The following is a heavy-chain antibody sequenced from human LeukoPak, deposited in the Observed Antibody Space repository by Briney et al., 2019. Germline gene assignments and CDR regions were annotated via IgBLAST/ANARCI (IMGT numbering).Heavy chain of an antibody. D-gene: IGHD3-16*01. CDR2: INSDGTNT. CDR3: KNKGEGPFDI. J-gene: IGHJ3*02. V-gene: IGHV3-74*01. Sequence: PGGSLRLSCAASGFTFSNYWMHWVRQAPGKGLVWVSRINSDGTNTNYADSVRGRFTISRDNAKNTLYLQMNSLRAEDTAVYYCKNKGEGPFDIWGQGTMVTVSS. CDR1: GFTFSNYW.